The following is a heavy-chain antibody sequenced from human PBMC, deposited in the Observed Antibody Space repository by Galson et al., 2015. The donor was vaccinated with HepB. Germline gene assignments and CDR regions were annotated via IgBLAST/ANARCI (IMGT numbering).Heavy chain of an antibody. Sequence: SLRLSCAASGFTFSSYGMHWVRQAPGKGLEWVAVIWYDGSNKYYADSVKGRFTISRDNSKNTLYLQMNSLRAEDMAVYYCAREGNTMVRGVPRRWYFDLWGRGTLVTVSS. CDR1: GFTFSSYG. CDR3: AREGNTMVRGVPRRWYFDL. J-gene: IGHJ2*01. CDR2: IWYDGSNK. V-gene: IGHV3-33*08. D-gene: IGHD3-10*01.